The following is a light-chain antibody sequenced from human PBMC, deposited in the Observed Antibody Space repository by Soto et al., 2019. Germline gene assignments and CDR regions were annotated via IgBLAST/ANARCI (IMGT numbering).Light chain of an antibody. CDR2: KAS. Sequence: DIQMTQYASTLSSGVGNRVAIACRASQTISSWLAWYQQKPGKAPKLLISKASRLESGVPSRFSGSGSGTEFTLSISGLQPDHFATYYCQQYNTYSPWTFGQGTKVDIK. CDR1: QTISSW. V-gene: IGKV1-5*03. CDR3: QQYNTYSPWT. J-gene: IGKJ1*01.